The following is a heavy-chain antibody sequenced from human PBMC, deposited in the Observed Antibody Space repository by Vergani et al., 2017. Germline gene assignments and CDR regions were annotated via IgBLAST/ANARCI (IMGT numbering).Heavy chain of an antibody. Sequence: QVQLQQSGPGLVKPSQTLSLTCAISGDSVSSNSAAWNWIRQSPSRGLEWLGRTYYRSKWYNDYAVSVKSRITINPDTSKNQFSLQLNSVTPEDTAVYYCARHGLIAVAGTMSGYFDYWGQGTLVTVSS. D-gene: IGHD6-19*01. J-gene: IGHJ4*02. CDR2: TYYRSKWYN. CDR3: ARHGLIAVAGTMSGYFDY. CDR1: GDSVSSNSAA. V-gene: IGHV6-1*01.